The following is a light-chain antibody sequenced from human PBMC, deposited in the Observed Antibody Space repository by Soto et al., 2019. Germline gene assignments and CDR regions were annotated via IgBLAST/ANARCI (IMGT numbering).Light chain of an antibody. CDR2: DTS. CDR1: QSVSSY. J-gene: IGKJ4*01. V-gene: IGKV3-11*01. CDR3: QQRRNWPPT. Sequence: EIVLTQSPATLSLSPGEGATLSCRASQSVSSYLAWYQQKPGQPPRLLMYDTSNRATGIPARFSASGSGTDFTLTISSLEPEDFAVYYCQQRRNWPPTFGGGTKVEI.